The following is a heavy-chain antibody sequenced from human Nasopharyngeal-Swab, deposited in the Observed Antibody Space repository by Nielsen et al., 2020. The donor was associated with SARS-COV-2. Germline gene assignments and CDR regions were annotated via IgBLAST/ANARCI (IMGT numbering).Heavy chain of an antibody. Sequence: SETLSLTCTVSGGSISSGDYYWSWIRQPPGKGLEWIGYIYYSGSTYYNPSLKSRVTISVDTSKNQFSLKLSSVTAAVTAVYYCARDNFGVGISMDVWGQGTTVTVSS. D-gene: IGHD3-3*01. CDR3: ARDNFGVGISMDV. V-gene: IGHV4-30-4*08. J-gene: IGHJ6*02. CDR2: IYYSGST. CDR1: GGSISSGDYY.